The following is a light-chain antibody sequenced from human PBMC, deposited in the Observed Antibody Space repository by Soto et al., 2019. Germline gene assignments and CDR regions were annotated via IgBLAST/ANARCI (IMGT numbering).Light chain of an antibody. V-gene: IGKV3-15*01. CDR2: GAS. Sequence: EIVMTQSPPTLSVSPGERATLSCRASQSVNSNLAWYQQKPGQTPRLLIYGASTRATGIPARFSGSGSGTEFTLTISSLQSEDFAVYYCQQCDDWPRTFGQGTKLEIK. CDR3: QQCDDWPRT. CDR1: QSVNSN. J-gene: IGKJ2*01.